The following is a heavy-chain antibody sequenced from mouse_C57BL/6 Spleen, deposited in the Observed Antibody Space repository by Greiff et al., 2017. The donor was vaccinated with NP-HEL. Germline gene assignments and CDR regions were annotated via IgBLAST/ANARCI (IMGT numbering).Heavy chain of an antibody. CDR2: INPNNGGT. CDR1: GYTFTDYN. D-gene: IGHD1-1*01. V-gene: IGHV1-18*01. Sequence: VQLQQSGPELVKPGASVKIPCKASGYTFTDYNMDWVKQSHGKSLEWIGDINPNNGGTIYNQKFKGKATLTVDKSSSTAYMELRSLTSEDTAVYYCARGEDYYGSSYDWYFDVWGTGTTVTVSS. CDR3: ARGEDYYGSSYDWYFDV. J-gene: IGHJ1*03.